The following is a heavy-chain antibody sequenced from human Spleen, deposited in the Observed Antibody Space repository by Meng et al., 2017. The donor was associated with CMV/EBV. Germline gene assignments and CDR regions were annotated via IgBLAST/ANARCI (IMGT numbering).Heavy chain of an antibody. Sequence: ISSGGYYWSWISQHPGQGLEWIGYIYYSGSTYYNPSLKSRVTISVDTSKNQFSLKLSSVTAADTAVYYCARESHYDFWSGYESRAFDYWGQGTLVTVSS. CDR3: ARESHYDFWSGYESRAFDY. CDR2: IYYSGST. D-gene: IGHD3-3*01. V-gene: IGHV4-31*02. CDR1: ISSGGYY. J-gene: IGHJ4*02.